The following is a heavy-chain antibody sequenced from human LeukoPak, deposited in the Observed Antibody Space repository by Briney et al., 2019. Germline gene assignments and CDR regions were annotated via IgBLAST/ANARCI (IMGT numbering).Heavy chain of an antibody. V-gene: IGHV3-48*03. CDR3: AKELTPNSESSGFDAFEM. CDR2: INSGGTTM. D-gene: IGHD3-22*01. Sequence: PGGSLRLSCAASGFTFRSYEMDWIRQAPGKGLEWVSYINSGGTTMYADSVEGRFTISRDNAKNSLFLQMSSLRAEDTAVYYCAKELTPNSESSGFDAFEMWGQGTMVTVSS. J-gene: IGHJ3*02. CDR1: GFTFRSYE.